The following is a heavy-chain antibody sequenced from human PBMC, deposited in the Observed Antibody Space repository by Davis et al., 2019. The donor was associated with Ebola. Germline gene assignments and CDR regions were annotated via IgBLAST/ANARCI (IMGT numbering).Heavy chain of an antibody. D-gene: IGHD3-10*01. V-gene: IGHV1-69*13. CDR1: GYTFTGYY. CDR2: IIPIFGTA. CDR3: ARGGPYGSGSS. Sequence: SVKVSCKASGYTFTGYYMHWVRQAPGQGLEWMGGIIPIFGTANYAQKFQGRVTITADESTSTAYMELSSLRSEDTAVYYCARGGPYGSGSSWGQGTLVTVSS. J-gene: IGHJ5*02.